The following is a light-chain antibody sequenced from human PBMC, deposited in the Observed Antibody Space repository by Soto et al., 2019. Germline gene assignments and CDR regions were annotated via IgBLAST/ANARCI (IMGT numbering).Light chain of an antibody. J-gene: IGKJ5*01. CDR2: DAS. CDR3: QQRSNWPSIT. CDR1: QSVSSY. V-gene: IGKV3-11*01. Sequence: IVLPQSPSTLSLSAGERSTLSCSSSQSVSSYLAWYQQKPGQAPRLLIYDASNRATGIPARFSGSGSGTDFTLTISSLEPEDFAVYYCQQRSNWPSITFGQGTLLEIK.